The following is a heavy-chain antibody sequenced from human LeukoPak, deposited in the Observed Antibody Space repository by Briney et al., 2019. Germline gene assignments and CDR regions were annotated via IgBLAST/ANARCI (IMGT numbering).Heavy chain of an antibody. D-gene: IGHD3-22*01. CDR3: ARDDSSGYWDDAFDI. J-gene: IGHJ3*02. Sequence: ASVKVSCKASGYTFTSYAMHWVRQAPGQRLEWMGWINAGNGNTKYSQKFQGRVTITRDTSASTAYMELSSLRSEDTAVYYCARDDSSGYWDDAFDIWGQGTMVTVSS. CDR2: INAGNGNT. V-gene: IGHV1-3*01. CDR1: GYTFTSYA.